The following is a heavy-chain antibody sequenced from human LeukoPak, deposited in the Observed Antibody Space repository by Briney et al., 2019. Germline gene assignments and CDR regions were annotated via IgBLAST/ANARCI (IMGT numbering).Heavy chain of an antibody. D-gene: IGHD3-10*01. V-gene: IGHV3-30*04. CDR3: AKDKSVSADYYFDY. CDR1: GFTFSGYA. Sequence: GGSLRLSCAASGFTFSGYAMHWVRQAPGKGLEWLTVISTDGNDKPYADSVKGRFTVARDNSKNTLLLQMNNVRTEDTAVYYCAKDKSVSADYYFDYWGQGTLVTVSS. CDR2: ISTDGNDK. J-gene: IGHJ4*02.